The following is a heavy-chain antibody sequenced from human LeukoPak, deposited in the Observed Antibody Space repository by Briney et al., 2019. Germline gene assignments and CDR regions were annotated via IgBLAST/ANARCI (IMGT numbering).Heavy chain of an antibody. CDR3: ARVLKNYYYGMDV. CDR1: GGSISSYY. D-gene: IGHD2-8*01. V-gene: IGHV4-34*01. Sequence: SETLSLTCTVSGGSISSYYWSWIRQPPGKGLEWIGEINHSGSTNCNPSLKSRVTISVDTSKNQFSLKLSSVTAADTAVYYCARVLKNYYYGMDVWGQGTTVTVSS. CDR2: INHSGST. J-gene: IGHJ6*02.